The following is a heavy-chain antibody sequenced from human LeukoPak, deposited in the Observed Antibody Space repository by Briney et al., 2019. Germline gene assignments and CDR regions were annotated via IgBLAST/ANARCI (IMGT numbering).Heavy chain of an antibody. J-gene: IGHJ4*02. CDR2: INTDGSST. V-gene: IGHV3-74*01. D-gene: IGHD6-6*01. Sequence: QPGGSLRLSCAASGFTFSSYWMHWVRQAPGKGLVWVSRINTDGSSTTYADSVKGRFTISRDNAKNTLYLQMNSLSAEDTAVYYCARGYSSSYRIDYWGQETLVTVSS. CDR1: GFTFSSYW. CDR3: ARGYSSSYRIDY.